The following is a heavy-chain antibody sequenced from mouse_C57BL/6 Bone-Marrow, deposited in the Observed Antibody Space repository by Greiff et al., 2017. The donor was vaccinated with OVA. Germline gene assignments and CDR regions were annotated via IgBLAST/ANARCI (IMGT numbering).Heavy chain of an antibody. CDR1: GFTFSDYG. D-gene: IGHD2-4*01. Sequence: EVKVVESGGGLVKPGGSLKLSCAASGFTFSDYGMHWVRQAPEKGLEWVAYISIGSSTIYYADTVKGRFTISRDNAKNTLFLQMTSLRSEDTAMYYCARRGRRLPYWYFDVWGTGTTVTVSS. CDR3: ARRGRRLPYWYFDV. CDR2: ISIGSSTI. J-gene: IGHJ1*03. V-gene: IGHV5-17*01.